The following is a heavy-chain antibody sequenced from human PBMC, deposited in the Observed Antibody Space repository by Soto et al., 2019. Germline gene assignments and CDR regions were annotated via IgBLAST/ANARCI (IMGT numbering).Heavy chain of an antibody. CDR1: GGSVSPYY. V-gene: IGHV4-59*08. CDR2: IYYRGTT. D-gene: IGHD1-20*01. J-gene: IGHJ4*02. CDR3: ARHGRPDSNTWNFDF. Sequence: QVQLQESGPGLAKPSETLTFTCTVSGGSVSPYYWSWIRQPPEKGLEWIGHIYYRGTTRFNPSFDSRATISLDTSRNQFSLTLNSVTAADTAVYYCARHGRPDSNTWNFDFWGQGARVTVSS.